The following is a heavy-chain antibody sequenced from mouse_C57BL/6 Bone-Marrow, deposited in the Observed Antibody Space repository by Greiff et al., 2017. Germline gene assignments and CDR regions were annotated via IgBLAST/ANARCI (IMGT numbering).Heavy chain of an antibody. CDR3: ARDGSSYNCAMDY. CDR2: IDPSDSYT. CDR1: GYTFTSYW. J-gene: IGHJ4*01. Sequence: VQLQQPGAELVMPGASVKLSCKASGYTFTSYWMHWVKQRPGQGLEWIGEIDPSDSYTNYNQKFKGKSTLTVDKSSSTAYMQLSSLTSEDSAVYYCARDGSSYNCAMDYWGQGTSVTVSS. D-gene: IGHD1-1*01. V-gene: IGHV1-69*01.